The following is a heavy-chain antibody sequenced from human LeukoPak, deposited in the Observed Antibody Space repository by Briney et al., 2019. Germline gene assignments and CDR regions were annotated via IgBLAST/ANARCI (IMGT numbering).Heavy chain of an antibody. CDR1: GGTFSSYA. D-gene: IGHD3-9*01. V-gene: IGHV1-69*13. Sequence: VASVKASCKASGGTFSSYAISWVRQAPGQGLEWMGGIIPIFGTANYAQKFQGRVTITADESTSTAYMELSSLRSEDTAVYYCARSASEDYDILTGYYNLNWFDPWGQGTLVTVSS. CDR3: ARSASEDYDILTGYYNLNWFDP. CDR2: IIPIFGTA. J-gene: IGHJ5*02.